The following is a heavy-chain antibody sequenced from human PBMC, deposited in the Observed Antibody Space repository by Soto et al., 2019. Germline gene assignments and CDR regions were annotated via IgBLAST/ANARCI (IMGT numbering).Heavy chain of an antibody. J-gene: IGHJ4*02. Sequence: PSETLSLTCTVSGGSISSYYWSWIRQPPGKGLEWIGYIYYSGSTNYNPSLKSRVTISVDTSKNQFSLKLSSVTAADTAVYYCARALRARGSRDLTFDYWGQGTLVTVSS. CDR3: ARALRARGSRDLTFDY. D-gene: IGHD3-16*01. V-gene: IGHV4-59*01. CDR1: GGSISSYY. CDR2: IYYSGST.